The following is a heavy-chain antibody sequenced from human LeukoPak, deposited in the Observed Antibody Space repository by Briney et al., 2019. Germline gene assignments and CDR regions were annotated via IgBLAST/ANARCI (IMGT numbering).Heavy chain of an antibody. CDR1: GYTFTDYW. CDR2: IYPGDSES. J-gene: IGHJ4*02. V-gene: IGHV5-51*01. Sequence: GESLKISCKASGYTFTDYWICWVRQMPGKGLEWRGFIYPGDSESRYSPSFQGLATISADKSISTAYLQWSSLKASDTAMYYCARLGVNYAYWGQGTLVTVSS. CDR3: ARLGVNYAY. D-gene: IGHD3-16*01.